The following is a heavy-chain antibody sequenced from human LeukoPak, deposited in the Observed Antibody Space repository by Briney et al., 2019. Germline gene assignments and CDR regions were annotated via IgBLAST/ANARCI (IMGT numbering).Heavy chain of an antibody. D-gene: IGHD3-9*01. J-gene: IGHJ6*02. CDR2: INHSGST. V-gene: IGHV4-34*01. CDR1: GGSFSGYY. CDR3: AGKPDILTGYPRLSWYGMDV. Sequence: SETLSLTCAVYGGSFSGYYWSWIRQPPGKGLEWIGEINHSGSTNYNPSLKSRVTISVDTSKNQFSQKLSSVTAADTAVYYCAGKPDILTGYPRLSWYGMDVWGQGTTVTVSS.